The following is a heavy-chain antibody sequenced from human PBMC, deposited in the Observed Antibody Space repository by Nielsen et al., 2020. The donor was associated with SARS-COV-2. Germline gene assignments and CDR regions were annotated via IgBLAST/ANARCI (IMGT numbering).Heavy chain of an antibody. CDR3: ARGRRVGTTLFEY. Sequence: GGSLRLSCAASGFTFDDYAMHWVRQAPGKGLEWVSGISWNSGSIAYADSVKGRFTISRDNAKNSLHLQMNSPRAEDTAFYYCARGRRVGTTLFEYWGQGTLVTVSS. J-gene: IGHJ4*01. V-gene: IGHV3-9*01. CDR1: GFTFDDYA. D-gene: IGHD1-14*01. CDR2: ISWNSGSI.